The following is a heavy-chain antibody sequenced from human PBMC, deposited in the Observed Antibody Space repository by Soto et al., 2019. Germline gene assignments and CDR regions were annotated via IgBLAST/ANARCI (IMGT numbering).Heavy chain of an antibody. V-gene: IGHV4-34*01. CDR2: INHSGST. Sequence: SETLSLTCAVYGGSFSGYYWSWIRQPPGKGLEWIGEINHSGSTNYNPSLKSRVTISVDTSKNQFSLTLSSVTAADTAVYYCARALETPSIFRVALPYVFDYWGQGTLVTVSS. D-gene: IGHD3-3*01. CDR1: GGSFSGYY. CDR3: ARALETPSIFRVALPYVFDY. J-gene: IGHJ4*02.